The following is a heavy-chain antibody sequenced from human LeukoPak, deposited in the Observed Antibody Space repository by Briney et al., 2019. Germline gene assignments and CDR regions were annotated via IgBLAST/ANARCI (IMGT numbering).Heavy chain of an antibody. CDR2: INHSGST. V-gene: IGHV4-34*01. CDR3: ARQTPGIDRIAAAALPYDY. CDR1: GGSFSGYY. D-gene: IGHD6-13*01. J-gene: IGHJ4*02. Sequence: SEALSLTCAVYGGSFSGYYWSWIRQPPGKGLEWIGEINHSGSTNYNPSLKSRVTISVDTSKNQFSLKLSSVTAADTAVYYCARQTPGIDRIAAAALPYDYWGQGTLVTVSS.